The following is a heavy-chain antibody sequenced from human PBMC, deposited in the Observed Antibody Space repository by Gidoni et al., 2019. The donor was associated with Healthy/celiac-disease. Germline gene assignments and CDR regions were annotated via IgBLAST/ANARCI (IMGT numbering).Heavy chain of an antibody. CDR3: ARKRASTGSSGWYLDAFDI. Sequence: EVQLVESGGGLVQPGGSLRLSCAASGFTFSSYSMNWVRQAPGKGLEWVSYISSSSSTIYYADSVKGRFTISRDNAKNSLYLQMNSLRAEDTAVYYCARKRASTGSSGWYLDAFDIWGQGTMVTVSS. CDR1: GFTFSSYS. CDR2: ISSSSSTI. V-gene: IGHV3-48*01. J-gene: IGHJ3*02. D-gene: IGHD6-19*01.